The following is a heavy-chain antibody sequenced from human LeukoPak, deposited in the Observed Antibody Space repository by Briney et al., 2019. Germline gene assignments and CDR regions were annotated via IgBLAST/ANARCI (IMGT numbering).Heavy chain of an antibody. J-gene: IGHJ5*02. CDR3: ARDRPHNWFDP. Sequence: GGSLRLSCATSGFTFSSYWMHWVRQIPGEGLVWVSRIDNNGVETVYADSVKGRFTISRDNAKNTLYLQMNSLRVEDTAIYYCARDRPHNWFDPWGQGTLVTVSS. CDR2: IDNNGVET. CDR1: GFTFSSYW. V-gene: IGHV3-74*01.